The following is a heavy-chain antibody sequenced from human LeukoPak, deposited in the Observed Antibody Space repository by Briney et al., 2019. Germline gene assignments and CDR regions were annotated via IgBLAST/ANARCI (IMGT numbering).Heavy chain of an antibody. Sequence: PGRSLRLSCAASGFTFSSYAMHWVRQAPGKGLEWVAVISYDGSNKYYADSVKGRFTISRDNSKNTLYLQMNSLRAEDTAVYYCAREGEDYFDYWGQGTLVTVSS. CDR3: AREGEDYFDY. V-gene: IGHV3-30-3*01. CDR1: GFTFSSYA. J-gene: IGHJ4*02. CDR2: ISYDGSNK. D-gene: IGHD3-16*01.